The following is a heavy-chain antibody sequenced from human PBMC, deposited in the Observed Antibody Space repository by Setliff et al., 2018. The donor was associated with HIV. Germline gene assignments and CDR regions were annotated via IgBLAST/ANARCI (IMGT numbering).Heavy chain of an antibody. D-gene: IGHD3-10*02. CDR1: GFTFSSYA. Sequence: HPGGSLRLSCAASGFTFSSYAMSWVRQAPGKGLEWVSAISDSGGSPYYADSVKGRFTISRDSSKNTLYLQMSSLRAEDTAIYYCAKDLFRGGSPVYWGQGTRVTVSS. CDR2: ISDSGGSP. V-gene: IGHV3-23*01. J-gene: IGHJ4*02. CDR3: AKDLFRGGSPVY.